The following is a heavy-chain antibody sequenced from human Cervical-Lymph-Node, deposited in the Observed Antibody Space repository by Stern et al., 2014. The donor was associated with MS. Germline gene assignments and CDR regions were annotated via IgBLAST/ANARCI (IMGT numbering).Heavy chain of an antibody. CDR3: AKDHRIAAPGSTPFDS. CDR1: GFTFNHFA. D-gene: IGHD6-13*01. Sequence: EMQLVASGGGLVQPGGSLRLSCEASGFTFNHFAMNWVRQAPGKGLEWVSSISGSGSSTYYADSVKGRFTISRDNPKKTLYLQLNNLGADDTAIYYCAKDHRIAAPGSTPFDSWGPGTLVTVSS. J-gene: IGHJ4*02. CDR2: ISGSGSST. V-gene: IGHV3-23*04.